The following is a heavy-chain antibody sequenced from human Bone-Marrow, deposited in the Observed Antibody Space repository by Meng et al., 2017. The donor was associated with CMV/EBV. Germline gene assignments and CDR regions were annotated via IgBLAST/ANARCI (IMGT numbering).Heavy chain of an antibody. CDR2: IYYSGST. Sequence: SETLSLTCTASGCSISSYYWSWNRQPPGKGLEWIGYIYYSGSTNYNPSLKSRVTTSVDTSKNQFSLKLSSVTAADTAVYYCARLGPWQWLVSPHGYFDLWGRGTMVTVSS. J-gene: IGHJ2*01. D-gene: IGHD6-19*01. CDR3: ARLGPWQWLVSPHGYFDL. CDR1: GCSISSYY. V-gene: IGHV4-59*01.